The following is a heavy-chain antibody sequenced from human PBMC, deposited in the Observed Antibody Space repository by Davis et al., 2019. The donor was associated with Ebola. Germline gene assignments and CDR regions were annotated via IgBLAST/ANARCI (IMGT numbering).Heavy chain of an antibody. Sequence: GGSLRLSCAASGFTFSDYYMSWSRQAPGKGLEWVSYIRISSYTNYADSVKGRFTISRDNAKNSLYLQMNSLRAEDTAVYYCARDLIGSVGESDYWGQGTLVTASS. J-gene: IGHJ4*02. CDR3: ARDLIGSVGESDY. CDR1: GFTFSDYY. CDR2: IRISSYT. D-gene: IGHD3-16*01. V-gene: IGHV3-11*06.